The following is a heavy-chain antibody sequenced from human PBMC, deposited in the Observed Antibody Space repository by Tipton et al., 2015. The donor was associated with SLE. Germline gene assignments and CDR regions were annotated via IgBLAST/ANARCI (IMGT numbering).Heavy chain of an antibody. CDR1: GGSISTYH. D-gene: IGHD6-19*01. CDR3: ARHFYNIGWNHFDN. J-gene: IGHJ4*02. V-gene: IGHV4-59*08. CDR2: IHHSGSI. Sequence: TLSLTCTISGGSISTYHWSWLRQSPGKGLEWIGYIHHSGSINYNPSPRSQVTMSMDTSQNQFSLKLSSVTAADTAVYYCARHFYNIGWNHFDNWGPGTLVTVSS.